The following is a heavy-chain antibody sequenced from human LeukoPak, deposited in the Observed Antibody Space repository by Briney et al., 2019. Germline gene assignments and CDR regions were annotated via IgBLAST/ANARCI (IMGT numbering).Heavy chain of an antibody. J-gene: IGHJ4*02. CDR2: ISPTGTTT. V-gene: IGHV3-11*04. Sequence: GGSLRLSCAASGFTFTDYYMSWIRQAPGKGLECLSYISPTGTTTSYAASVKGRFTISRDNARNSLFLQMNSLRAGDTAVYYCARNARIPDYWGQGTLVTVSS. CDR1: GFTFTDYY. D-gene: IGHD1-14*01. CDR3: ARNARIPDY.